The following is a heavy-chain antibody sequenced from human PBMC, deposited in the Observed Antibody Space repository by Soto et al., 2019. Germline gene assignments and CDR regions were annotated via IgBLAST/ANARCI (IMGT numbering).Heavy chain of an antibody. CDR1: GYTFTKFH. CDR3: AREVIGHDNYETIGYYFDH. CDR2: IAPSGGVT. V-gene: IGHV1-46*01. D-gene: IGHD3-16*01. J-gene: IGHJ4*02. Sequence: QVQLIQFGAEVKKPGASVKVSCRASGYTFTKFHIHWVRQAPGQGLEWMGMIAPSGGVTRDAQSCQGRITMTSETSTSSVYMELRGLTSEDTAVYYCAREVIGHDNYETIGYYFDHWGPGTLVTVSS.